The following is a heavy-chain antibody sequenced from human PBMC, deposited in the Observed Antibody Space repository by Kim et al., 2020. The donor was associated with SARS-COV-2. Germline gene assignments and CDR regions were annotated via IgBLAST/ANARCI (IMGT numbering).Heavy chain of an antibody. CDR3: TRGDGYNYGRFDY. Sequence: YYADTVKGRFTISRDNAKNSLYLQMNSLGVEDTAVYFCTRGDGYNYGRFDYWGQGSPVTVSS. J-gene: IGHJ4*02. V-gene: IGHV3-21*01. D-gene: IGHD5-12*01.